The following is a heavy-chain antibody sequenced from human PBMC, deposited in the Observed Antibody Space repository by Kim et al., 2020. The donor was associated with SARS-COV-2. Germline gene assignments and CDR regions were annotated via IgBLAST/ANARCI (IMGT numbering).Heavy chain of an antibody. V-gene: IGHV3-48*03. Sequence: YYADSVKGRFTISRDNAKNSLYLQMNSLRAEDTAVYYCARELGGGWHFDYWGQGTLVTVSS. CDR3: ARELGGGWHFDY. D-gene: IGHD6-19*01. J-gene: IGHJ4*02.